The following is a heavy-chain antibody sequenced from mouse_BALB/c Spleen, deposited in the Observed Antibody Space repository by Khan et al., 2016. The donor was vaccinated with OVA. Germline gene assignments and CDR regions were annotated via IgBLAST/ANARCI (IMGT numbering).Heavy chain of an antibody. V-gene: IGHV5-6*01. CDR2: ISSGGDYT. Sequence: EVKLVESGGDLVKPGGSLKLSCAASGFTFSSYSMSWVRQTPDKRLEWVASISSGGDYTYYPDIVKGRFTISRDNAKNTLYLEMSSLKSEDTAMNYCSSHLTGSFDYWGQGTLVTVSA. D-gene: IGHD4-1*01. CDR3: SSHLTGSFDY. J-gene: IGHJ3*01. CDR1: GFTFSSYS.